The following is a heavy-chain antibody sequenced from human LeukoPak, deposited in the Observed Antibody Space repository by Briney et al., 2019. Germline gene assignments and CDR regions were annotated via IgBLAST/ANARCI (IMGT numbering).Heavy chain of an antibody. CDR1: GFTFSSYA. J-gene: IGHJ6*02. CDR2: ISYDGSNK. CDR3: ARDIVLRYFDWLSPYYYYYGMDV. Sequence: GGSLRLSCAAPGFTFSSYAMHWVRQAPGKGLEWVAVISYDGSNKYYADSVKGRFTISRDNSKNTLYLQMNSLRAEDTAVYYCARDIVLRYFDWLSPYYYYYGMDVWGQGTTVTVSS. D-gene: IGHD3-9*01. V-gene: IGHV3-30*04.